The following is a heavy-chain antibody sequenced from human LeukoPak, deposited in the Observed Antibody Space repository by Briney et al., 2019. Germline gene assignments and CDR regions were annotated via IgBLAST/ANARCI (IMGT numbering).Heavy chain of an antibody. J-gene: IGHJ4*02. CDR1: GGSISSGGYS. D-gene: IGHD5-12*01. CDR3: ARVGYSGYDSGDY. CDR2: IYHSGST. V-gene: IGHV4-30-2*01. Sequence: SETLSLTCAVSGGSISSGGYSWSWIRQPPGKGLEWIGYIYHSGSTYYNPSLKSRVTISVDRSKNQFSLKLSSVTAADTAVYYCARVGYSGYDSGDYWGQGTLVTVSS.